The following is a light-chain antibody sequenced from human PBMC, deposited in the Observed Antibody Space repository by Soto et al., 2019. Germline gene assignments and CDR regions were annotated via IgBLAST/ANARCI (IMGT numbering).Light chain of an antibody. J-gene: IGKJ1*01. CDR3: QQRGNWPVT. V-gene: IGKV3-11*01. CDR2: DAS. CDR1: QSVSSY. Sequence: EIVLTQSPATLSLSPGERATLSCRASQSVSSYFAWYQQKHGQAPRLLIYDASNRATGIPARFSGSGSGTDFTLTISSLEPDDFAVYYCQQRGNWPVTFGQGTRVDIK.